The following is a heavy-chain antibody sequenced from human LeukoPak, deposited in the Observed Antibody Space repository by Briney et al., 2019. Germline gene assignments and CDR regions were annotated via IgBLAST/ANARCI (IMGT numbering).Heavy chain of an antibody. CDR1: GFTFDEYA. D-gene: IGHD3/OR15-3a*01. CDR3: AKVGIFGLVTYYFDY. J-gene: IGHJ4*02. CDR2: ISWDSGLI. V-gene: IGHV3-9*01. Sequence: GGSLRLSCAVSGFTFDEYAMHWVRQAPGKGLEWVSGISWDSGLIDYADSVKGRFTISRDSAKNSLYLQMNSLKAEDTAFYYCAKVGIFGLVTYYFDYWGQGTLVTVSS.